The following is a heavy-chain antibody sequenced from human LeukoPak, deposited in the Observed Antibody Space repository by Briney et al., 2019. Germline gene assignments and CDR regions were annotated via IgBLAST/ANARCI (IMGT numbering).Heavy chain of an antibody. CDR2: INPSGGST. V-gene: IGHV1-46*01. D-gene: IGHD3-22*01. CDR3: ARDWGEYYDSSGYYYLLYGMDI. J-gene: IGHJ6*02. Sequence: ASVKVSCKASGYTFTGYYMHWVRQAPGQGLEWMGIINPSGGSTSYAQKFQGRVTMTRDTSTSTVYMELSSLRSEDTAVYYCARDWGEYYDSSGYYYLLYGMDIWGQGTTVTVSS. CDR1: GYTFTGYY.